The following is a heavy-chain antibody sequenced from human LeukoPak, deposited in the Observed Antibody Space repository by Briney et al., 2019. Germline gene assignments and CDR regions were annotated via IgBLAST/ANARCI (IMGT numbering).Heavy chain of an antibody. Sequence: LETLSLTCTVSGGSISSYYWSWIRQPPGKGLEWIGYIYYSGSTNYNPSLKSRVTISVDTSKNQFSLKLSSVVAADTAVYYCAREPLQGVFDYWGQGTLVTVSS. D-gene: IGHD3-16*01. CDR2: IYYSGST. CDR3: AREPLQGVFDY. CDR1: GGSISSYY. V-gene: IGHV4-59*01. J-gene: IGHJ4*02.